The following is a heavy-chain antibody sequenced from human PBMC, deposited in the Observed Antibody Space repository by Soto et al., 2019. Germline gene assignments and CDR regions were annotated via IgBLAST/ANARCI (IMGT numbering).Heavy chain of an antibody. CDR1: GFTFSSYE. D-gene: IGHD2-15*01. Sequence: GGSLRLSCAASGFTFSSYEMNWVRQAPGKGLEWVSYISSSGSTIYYADSVKGRFTISRDNDKNSLYLQMNSLRAEDTAVYYCAGTQCSGGSCYYYYYYMDVWGKGTTITVSS. CDR2: ISSSGSTI. V-gene: IGHV3-48*03. CDR3: AGTQCSGGSCYYYYYYMDV. J-gene: IGHJ6*03.